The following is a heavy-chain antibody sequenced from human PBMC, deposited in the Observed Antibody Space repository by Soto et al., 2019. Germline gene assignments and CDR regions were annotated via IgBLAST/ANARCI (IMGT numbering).Heavy chain of an antibody. V-gene: IGHV3-23*01. CDR3: ASSAYQLLSSNWFDP. CDR1: GFTFSSYA. D-gene: IGHD2-2*01. Sequence: GGSLRLSCAASGFTFSSYAMTWVRQAPGKGLEWVSAINDNGGTTYYADSVKGRFTISRDNSKNSLYLQMNSLRAEDTAVYYCASSAYQLLSSNWFDPWGQGTLVTVSS. CDR2: INDNGGTT. J-gene: IGHJ5*02.